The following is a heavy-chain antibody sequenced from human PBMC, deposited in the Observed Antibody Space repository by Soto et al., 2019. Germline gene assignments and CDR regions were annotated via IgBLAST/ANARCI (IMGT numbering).Heavy chain of an antibody. Sequence: GGSLRLSCAASGFTFSEYDMSWIRQAPGKGLEWVSYISSSGSTIYYADSVKGRFTISRDNAKNSLYLQMNSLRAEDTAVYYCASPGITGTTSEFDYWGQGTLVTVS. V-gene: IGHV3-11*01. J-gene: IGHJ4*02. D-gene: IGHD1-7*01. CDR2: ISSSGSTI. CDR3: ASPGITGTTSEFDY. CDR1: GFTFSEYD.